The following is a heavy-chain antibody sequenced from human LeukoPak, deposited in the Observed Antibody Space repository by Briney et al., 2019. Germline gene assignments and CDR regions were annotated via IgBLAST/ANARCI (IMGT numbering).Heavy chain of an antibody. Sequence: PSETLSLTCAVYGGSFSGYYWSWIRQPPGKGLEWIGEINHSGSTNYNPSLKSRVTISVDTSKNQFSLKLSSVTAADTAVYYCATSSGWYPNSEYWGQGTLVTVSS. CDR3: ATSSGWYPNSEY. CDR2: INHSGST. D-gene: IGHD6-19*01. J-gene: IGHJ4*02. V-gene: IGHV4-34*01. CDR1: GGSFSGYY.